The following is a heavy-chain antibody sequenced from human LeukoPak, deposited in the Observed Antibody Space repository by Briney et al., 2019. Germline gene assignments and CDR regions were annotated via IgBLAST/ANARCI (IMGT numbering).Heavy chain of an antibody. CDR3: ARVHSSGYYGLDY. CDR1: GGTFSSYA. V-gene: IGHV1-2*02. CDR2: INPNSGGT. J-gene: IGHJ4*02. D-gene: IGHD3-22*01. Sequence: GASVKVSCKASGGTFSSYAISWVRQAPGQGLEWMGWINPNSGGTNYAQKFQGRVTMTRDTSISTAYMELSRLRSDDTAVYYCARVHSSGYYGLDYWGQGTLVTVSS.